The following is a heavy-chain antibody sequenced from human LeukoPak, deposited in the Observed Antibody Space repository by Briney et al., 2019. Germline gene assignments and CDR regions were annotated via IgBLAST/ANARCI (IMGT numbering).Heavy chain of an antibody. Sequence: GGSLRLSCAASGFTFSSYGMHWVRQAPGKGLEWVAVISYDGSNKYYADSVKGRFTISRDNSKNTLYLQMNSLRAEDTAVYYCAKDSGMGATPIGAFDIWGQGTMVTVSS. CDR2: ISYDGSNK. J-gene: IGHJ3*02. CDR1: GFTFSSYG. CDR3: AKDSGMGATPIGAFDI. D-gene: IGHD1-26*01. V-gene: IGHV3-30*18.